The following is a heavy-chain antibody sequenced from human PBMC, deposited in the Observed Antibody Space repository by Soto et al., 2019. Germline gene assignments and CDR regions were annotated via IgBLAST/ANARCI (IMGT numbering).Heavy chain of an antibody. V-gene: IGHV1-18*01. CDR2: ISAYNGNT. CDR1: GYTFTSYG. D-gene: IGHD2-21*02. J-gene: IGHJ3*02. CDR3: ARVGCGGDCYGNDAFDI. Sequence: ASVTVSCKASGYTFTSYGISWVRQAPEQGLEWMGWISAYNGNTNYAQKLQGRVTMTTDTSTSTAYMELRSLRSDDTAVYYCARVGCGGDCYGNDAFDIWGQGTMVTVSS.